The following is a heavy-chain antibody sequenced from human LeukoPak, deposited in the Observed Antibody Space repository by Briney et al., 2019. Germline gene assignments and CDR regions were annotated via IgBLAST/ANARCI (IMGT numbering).Heavy chain of an antibody. V-gene: IGHV4-34*01. CDR1: GGSFSGYY. J-gene: IGHJ5*02. Sequence: PSETLSLTCAVYGGSFSGYYWSWIRQPPGKGLEWIGEINHSGSTNYNPPLKSRVTISVDTSKNQLPLKLSSVTSADTAVYYCGRAMDGDYVDEGPGGQGTLVTVSS. CDR2: INHSGST. CDR3: GRAMDGDYVDEGP. D-gene: IGHD4-17*01.